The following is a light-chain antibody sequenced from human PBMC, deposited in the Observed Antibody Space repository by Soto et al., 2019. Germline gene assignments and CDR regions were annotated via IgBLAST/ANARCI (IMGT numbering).Light chain of an antibody. J-gene: IGKJ5*01. V-gene: IGKV3-20*01. CDR2: GAS. Sequence: EIVLTQSPGTLPLSPGERATLSCRASQRVSSSYLAWYQQKPGQASRRLIYGASSRATGIPARFSGSGSGAYFTLTIGKLELEELAVYYWQEYGSLPNTFGHGKRLESK. CDR1: QRVSSSY. CDR3: QEYGSLPNT.